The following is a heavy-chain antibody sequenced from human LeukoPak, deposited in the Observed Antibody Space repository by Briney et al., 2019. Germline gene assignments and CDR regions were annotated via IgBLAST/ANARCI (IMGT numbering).Heavy chain of an antibody. CDR3: ARGVGATVNLFDY. V-gene: IGHV1-69*01. CDR1: GGTFSSYA. J-gene: IGHJ4*02. D-gene: IGHD4-17*01. Sequence: PAASVKVSCKASGGTFSSYAISWVRQAPGQGLEWMGGIIPIFGTANYAQKFQGRVTITADESTSTAYMEVSSLRSEDTAVYYCARGVGATVNLFDYWGQGTLVTVSS. CDR2: IIPIFGTA.